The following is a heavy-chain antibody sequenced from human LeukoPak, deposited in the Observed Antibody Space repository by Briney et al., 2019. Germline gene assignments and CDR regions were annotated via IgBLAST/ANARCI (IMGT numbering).Heavy chain of an antibody. CDR3: AKDRYSSGWYLFDY. Sequence: GRSLRLSCAASGFTFDDYAMHWVRQAPGKGLEWVSGISWNSGSIGYADSVKGRFTISRDNAKNSPYLQMNSLRAEDTALYYCAKDRYSSGWYLFDYWGQGTLVTVSS. V-gene: IGHV3-9*01. D-gene: IGHD6-19*01. CDR1: GFTFDDYA. J-gene: IGHJ4*02. CDR2: ISWNSGSI.